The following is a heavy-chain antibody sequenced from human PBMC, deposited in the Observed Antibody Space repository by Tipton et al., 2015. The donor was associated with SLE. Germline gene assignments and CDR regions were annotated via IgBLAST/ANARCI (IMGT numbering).Heavy chain of an antibody. Sequence: SLRLSCAASGFTFSTYAMNWVRQAPGKGLEWVSSISGSLSYIYYTDSVKGRFTISRDNPKSSLYLQMNSLRVEDTGIYYCARDHPPHYWGQGTLVTVSS. CDR1: GFTFSTYA. CDR3: ARDHPPHY. CDR2: ISGSLSYI. J-gene: IGHJ4*02. V-gene: IGHV3-21*01.